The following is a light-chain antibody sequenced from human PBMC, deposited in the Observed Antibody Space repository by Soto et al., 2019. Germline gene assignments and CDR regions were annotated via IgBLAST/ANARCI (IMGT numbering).Light chain of an antibody. J-gene: IGKJ1*01. CDR2: AAS. CDR1: QGIRND. V-gene: IGKV1-6*01. Sequence: AIQMTQSPSSLSASLGDRVTITCRASQGIRNDLGWYQQKPGKAPKLLIYAASTLQSGVPSRFRGSGFGTDFTLTITSLQPEDFETYYCLQDYDYPRAFGQGTKVDIK. CDR3: LQDYDYPRA.